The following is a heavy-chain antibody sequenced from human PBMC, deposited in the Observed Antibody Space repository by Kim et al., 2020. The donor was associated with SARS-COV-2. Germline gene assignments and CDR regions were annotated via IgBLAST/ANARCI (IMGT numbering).Heavy chain of an antibody. V-gene: IGHV3-74*01. CDR1: RFSMSDYW. J-gene: IGHJ6*02. CDR3: ARGVFYDGIGV. CDR2: VSSDGSIT. Sequence: GGSLRLSCVVSRFSMSDYWINWVRHAPGKGLVWVARVSSDGSITHYADSVKGRFAIFRDDAKNTLYLAINSLGADDTAGYYCARGVFYDGIGVWGQGTTVTVSS.